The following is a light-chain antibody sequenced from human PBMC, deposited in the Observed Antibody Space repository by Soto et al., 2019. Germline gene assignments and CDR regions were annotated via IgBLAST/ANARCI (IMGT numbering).Light chain of an antibody. CDR1: NSDIGTFYY. V-gene: IGLV2-14*03. CDR2: DVN. J-gene: IGLJ2*01. CDR3: TSYTTSITLVL. Sequence: QSALTQPASVSGSPGQSITISCTGTNSDIGTFYYVSWYQHHPGKAPKLMIYDVNHRPSGVSNRFSGSKSGNTASLTISGLQAADEADYYCTSYTTSITLVLFGGGTKLTVL.